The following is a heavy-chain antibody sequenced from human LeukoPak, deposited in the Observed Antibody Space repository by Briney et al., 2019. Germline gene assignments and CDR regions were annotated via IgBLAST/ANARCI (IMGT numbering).Heavy chain of an antibody. Sequence: PSETLSLTCAVSGGSFSGYYWSWIRQPPGKGLEWIGEINHSGSTNYNPSLKSRVTISVDTSKNQFSLKLSSVTAADTAVYYCARYGVAFDYWGQGTLVTVSS. CDR2: INHSGST. D-gene: IGHD4-17*01. V-gene: IGHV4-34*01. CDR3: ARYGVAFDY. CDR1: GGSFSGYY. J-gene: IGHJ4*02.